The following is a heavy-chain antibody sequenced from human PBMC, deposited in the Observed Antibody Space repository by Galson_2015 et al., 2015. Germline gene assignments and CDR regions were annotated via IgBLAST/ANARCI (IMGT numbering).Heavy chain of an antibody. D-gene: IGHD5-12*01. CDR3: TRDLGVASAGRHDY. CDR2: IRSKAYGGTT. CDR1: GFTFGDYA. Sequence: SLRLSCAASGFTFGDYAMSWFRQAPGKGLEWVGFIRSKAYGGTTEYAASVKGRFTISRDDSKSIAYLQMNSLKTEDTAVYYCTRDLGVASAGRHDYWGQGTLVTVSS. J-gene: IGHJ4*02. V-gene: IGHV3-49*03.